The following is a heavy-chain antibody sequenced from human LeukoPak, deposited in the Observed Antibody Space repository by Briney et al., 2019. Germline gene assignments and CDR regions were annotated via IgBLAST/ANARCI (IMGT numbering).Heavy chain of an antibody. V-gene: IGHV3-74*01. Sequence: GSLRLSCAASGFTFSSYWMHWVRQAPGKGLVWVSRSNSDGSSTTYADSVKGRFTISRDNAKSTLYLQMNSLRAEDTAVYYCARVGSGYDTFDYWGQGTLVTVSS. CDR2: SNSDGSST. D-gene: IGHD5-12*01. CDR1: GFTFSSYW. J-gene: IGHJ4*02. CDR3: ARVGSGYDTFDY.